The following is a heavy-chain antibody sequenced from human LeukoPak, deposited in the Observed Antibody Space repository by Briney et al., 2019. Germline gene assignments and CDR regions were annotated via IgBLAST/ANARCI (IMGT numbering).Heavy chain of an antibody. V-gene: IGHV3-74*01. CDR3: ARESKHSGYPFDY. D-gene: IGHD5-12*01. CDR1: GFTFSSYW. Sequence: GGSLRLSCAASGFTFSSYWMHWVRQAPGKGLVGVSRVNSDGSGTTYADSVRGRFTISRDNAKNTLYLQMNSLRAEDTAVYYCARESKHSGYPFDYWGQGTLVTVSS. CDR2: VNSDGSGT. J-gene: IGHJ4*02.